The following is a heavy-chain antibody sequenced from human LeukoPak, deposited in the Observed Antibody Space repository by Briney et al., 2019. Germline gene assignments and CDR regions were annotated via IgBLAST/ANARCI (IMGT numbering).Heavy chain of an antibody. D-gene: IGHD3-10*01. Sequence: SETLSLTCTVSGGSISSSSYYWGWIRQPPGKGLEWIGSIYYSGSTYYNPSLKSRVTISVDTSKNQFSLKLSSVTAADTAVYYCARQFSPTYYYGSGSYTPVYYFDYWGQGTLVTVSS. CDR1: GGSISSSSYY. V-gene: IGHV4-39*01. CDR3: ARQFSPTYYYGSGSYTPVYYFDY. J-gene: IGHJ4*02. CDR2: IYYSGST.